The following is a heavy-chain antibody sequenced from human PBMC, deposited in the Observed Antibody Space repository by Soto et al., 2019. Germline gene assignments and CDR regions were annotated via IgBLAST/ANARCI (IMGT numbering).Heavy chain of an antibody. Sequence: GGSLRLSCAASGFTFCDYYMSWIRQAPEKKLEWVSYISSSGSTIYYADSVKGRFTISRDNAKNSLYLQMNSLRAEDTAVFYCARESNIVLIPSYYYYMDVWGKGTTVTVSS. V-gene: IGHV3-11*04. CDR2: ISSSGSTI. D-gene: IGHD2-8*01. CDR1: GFTFCDYY. CDR3: ARESNIVLIPSYYYYMDV. J-gene: IGHJ6*03.